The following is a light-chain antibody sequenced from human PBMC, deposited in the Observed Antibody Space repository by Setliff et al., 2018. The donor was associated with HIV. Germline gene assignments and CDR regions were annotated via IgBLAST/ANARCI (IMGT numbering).Light chain of an antibody. CDR1: SSDVGAYNY. Sequence: QSALTQPASVSGSPGQSIAISCTGTSSDVGAYNYVSWYQQHPGKVPKLMIYEVNNRPSGVSNRFSGSKSGNRASLTISGLQAEDEADYYCSSKTSTTTYVFGTGTKVTV. J-gene: IGLJ1*01. V-gene: IGLV2-14*01. CDR3: SSKTSTTTYV. CDR2: EVN.